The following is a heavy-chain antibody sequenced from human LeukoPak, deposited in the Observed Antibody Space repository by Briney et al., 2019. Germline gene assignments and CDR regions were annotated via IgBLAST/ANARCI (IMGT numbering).Heavy chain of an antibody. Sequence: QPGRSLRLSCAASGFTFSSYAMHWVRQAPGKGLEWVAVMSYDGSNKYYADSVKGRFTISRDNSKNTLYLQMNSLRAEDTAVYYCARDQILPRQWLVLRGMDVWGQGTTVTVSS. J-gene: IGHJ6*02. CDR1: GFTFSSYA. CDR2: MSYDGSNK. D-gene: IGHD6-19*01. V-gene: IGHV3-30*04. CDR3: ARDQILPRQWLVLRGMDV.